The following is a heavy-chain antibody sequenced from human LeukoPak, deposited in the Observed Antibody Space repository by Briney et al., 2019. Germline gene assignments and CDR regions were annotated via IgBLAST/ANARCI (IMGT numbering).Heavy chain of an antibody. CDR2: ISAHNGNT. V-gene: IGHV1-18*04. CDR1: GYTFSNYG. Sequence: VASVKVSCKASGYTFSNYGLGWVRQAPGQGLEWMGWISAHNGNTNYAQNFQDRVTMTTDTSTTTTYMELRSLRSDDTAVYYCARTPTANIVVVKADFFEVWGQGTLVTVSS. J-gene: IGHJ4*02. CDR3: ARTPTANIVVVKADFFEV. D-gene: IGHD2-15*01.